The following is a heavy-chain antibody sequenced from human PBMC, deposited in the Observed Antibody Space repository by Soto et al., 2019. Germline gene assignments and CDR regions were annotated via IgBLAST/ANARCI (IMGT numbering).Heavy chain of an antibody. CDR1: GGPISTGGHF. Sequence: QVQLEESGPGLVKASQTLSLTCTVSGGPISTGGHFWGWIRQHPKKGLEWIGYIYYSGTTHYNASLKSRATVSVDTSKNQFSLKLTSVTAADTAVYYCARVVSGSYFDCWGQGTLVTVSS. CDR2: IYYSGTT. CDR3: ARVVSGSYFDC. J-gene: IGHJ4*02. V-gene: IGHV4-31*03. D-gene: IGHD1-26*01.